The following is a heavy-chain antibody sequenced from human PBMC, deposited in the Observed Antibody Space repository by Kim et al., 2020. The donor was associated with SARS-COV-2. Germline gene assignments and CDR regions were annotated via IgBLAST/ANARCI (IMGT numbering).Heavy chain of an antibody. CDR3: AKALPQQAAYNWYFDV. CDR1: GFSFKNYA. V-gene: IGHV3-23*01. CDR2: ISGSAGRT. D-gene: IGHD4-4*01. J-gene: IGHJ2*01. Sequence: GGSLRLSCVGSGFSFKNYAMIWVRQAPGQGLEWVSGISGSAGRTFYPDSMKGRFTISRDISKTTLFLQINSLRAEDTAVYYCAKALPQQAAYNWYFDVWG.